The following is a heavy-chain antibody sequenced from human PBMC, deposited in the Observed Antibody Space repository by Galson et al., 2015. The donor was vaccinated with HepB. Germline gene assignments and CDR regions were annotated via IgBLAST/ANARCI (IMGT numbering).Heavy chain of an antibody. D-gene: IGHD2-15*01. CDR2: IWAGGSTY. J-gene: IGHJ4*02. CDR1: GFTFGSYG. V-gene: IGHV3-33*01. Sequence: SLRLSCAASGFTFGSYGMHWVRQAPGKGLEWVALIWAGGSTYFYADSVKGRFTISRDNSNNMLYLQMNSLGAEDTAVYYCARDRGFCRGGWCYPGEYFDDWGQGTLVIVSS. CDR3: ARDRGFCRGGWCYPGEYFDD.